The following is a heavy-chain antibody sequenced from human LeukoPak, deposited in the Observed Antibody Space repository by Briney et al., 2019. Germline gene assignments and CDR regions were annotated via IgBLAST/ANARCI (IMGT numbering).Heavy chain of an antibody. D-gene: IGHD6-13*01. V-gene: IGHV1-18*01. CDR1: GYTFTSYG. J-gene: IGHJ6*02. Sequence: ASVKVSCKASGYTFTSYGISWVRQAPGQGLEWMGWISAYNGNTNYAQKLQGRVTMTTDTSTSTAYMELRSLRSDDTAVYYCARDRRYSSSWYVRLYYYYGMDVWGQGTTVTVSS. CDR3: ARDRRYSSSWYVRLYYYYGMDV. CDR2: ISAYNGNT.